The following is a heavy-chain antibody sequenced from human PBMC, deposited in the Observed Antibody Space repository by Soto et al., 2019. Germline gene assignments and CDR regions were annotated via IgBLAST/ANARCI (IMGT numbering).Heavy chain of an antibody. V-gene: IGHV1-46*01. CDR3: AREGVETYCGGDCPSTAFDY. D-gene: IGHD2-21*02. J-gene: IGHJ4*02. CDR2: INPSGGST. Sequence: ASVKVSCKASGYTFTSYYMHWVRQAPGQGLEWMGIINPSGGSTSYAQKFQGRVTMTRDTSTSTVYMELSSLRSEDTAVFYCAREGVETYCGGDCPSTAFDYWGQGTLVTLSS. CDR1: GYTFTSYY.